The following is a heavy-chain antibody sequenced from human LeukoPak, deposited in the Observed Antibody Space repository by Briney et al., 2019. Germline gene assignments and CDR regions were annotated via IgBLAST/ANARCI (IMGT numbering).Heavy chain of an antibody. J-gene: IGHJ4*02. CDR3: ARDRCCSTSCYGPGGY. D-gene: IGHD2-2*01. V-gene: IGHV1-18*01. Sequence: ASVKVSCKASGYTFTSYGISWVRQAPGQGLEWIGWISAYNGNTNYAQKLQSRGTITTDTSTSTTYMELRSLRSDDTAVYYCARDRCCSTSCYGPGGYWGQRTLVTVSS. CDR2: ISAYNGNT. CDR1: GYTFTSYG.